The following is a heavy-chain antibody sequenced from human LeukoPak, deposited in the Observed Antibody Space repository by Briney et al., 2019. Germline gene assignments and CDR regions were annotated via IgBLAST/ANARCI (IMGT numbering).Heavy chain of an antibody. Sequence: SQTLSLTCTVSGGSISSGGYYWSWIRQPPGKGLEWIGYIYHSGSTYYNPSLKSRVTISVDRSKNQFSLKLNSVTAADTAVYYCARVGAIGCGGDCLVGDAFDIWGQGTMVTVSS. CDR2: IYHSGST. J-gene: IGHJ3*02. CDR3: ARVGAIGCGGDCLVGDAFDI. V-gene: IGHV4-30-2*01. D-gene: IGHD2-21*01. CDR1: GGSISSGGYY.